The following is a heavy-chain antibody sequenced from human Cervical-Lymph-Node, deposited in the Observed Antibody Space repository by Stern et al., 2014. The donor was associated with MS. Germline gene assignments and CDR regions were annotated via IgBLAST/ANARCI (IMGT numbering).Heavy chain of an antibody. CDR3: ARDLYSGYDFLDY. Sequence: QVQLVQSGAEVKKPGASVKVSCKTSGYTFSRYGITWVRQAPGQGLEWMGWINTYNGNTKDAQKFQGRVIMTTDTSTSTAYMELRSLKYDDTAVYYCARDLYSGYDFLDYWGQGTLVTVSS. V-gene: IGHV1-18*01. J-gene: IGHJ4*02. D-gene: IGHD5-12*01. CDR2: INTYNGNT. CDR1: GYTFSRYG.